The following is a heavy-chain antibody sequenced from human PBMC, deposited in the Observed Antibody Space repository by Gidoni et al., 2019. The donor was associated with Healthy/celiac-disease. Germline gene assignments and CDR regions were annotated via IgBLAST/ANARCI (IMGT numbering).Heavy chain of an antibody. V-gene: IGHV4-59*07. J-gene: IGHJ6*02. CDR3: ARLGYCSSTSCYYSDYYYGMDV. Sequence: VQLQESGPGLVTPSDTLSLTCTVSGGSISSYYWPWIRQPPGKGLEWIGYIYYSGSTNYNPSLKSRVTISVDTSKNQFSLKLSSVTAADTAVYYCARLGYCSSTSCYYSDYYYGMDVWGQGTTVTVSS. CDR2: IYYSGST. D-gene: IGHD2-2*01. CDR1: GGSISSYY.